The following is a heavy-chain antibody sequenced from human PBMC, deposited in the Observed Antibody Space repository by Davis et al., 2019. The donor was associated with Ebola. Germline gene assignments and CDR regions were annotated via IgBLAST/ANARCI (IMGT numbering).Heavy chain of an antibody. Sequence: GVLKISCEASGLPFSGYNMGWVRQAPGKGLEWVSSINSNSYYIEYADSVKGRFTISRDNAKNSLYLQLNSLRVEDTAVYYCVRPMGARWGQGTLVTVSS. CDR1: GLPFSGYN. CDR2: INSNSYYI. D-gene: IGHD4/OR15-4a*01. CDR3: VRPMGAR. V-gene: IGHV3-21*01. J-gene: IGHJ4*02.